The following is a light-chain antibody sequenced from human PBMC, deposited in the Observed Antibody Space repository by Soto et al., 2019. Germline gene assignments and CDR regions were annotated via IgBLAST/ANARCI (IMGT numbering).Light chain of an antibody. CDR3: QQYDNLPLT. J-gene: IGKJ4*01. V-gene: IGKV1-33*01. CDR2: DAS. CDR1: QDISNY. Sequence: DIHMTQSPSSLSASVGDRVTITCQASQDISNYLNWYQQKPGKAPKLLIYDASNLETEVPSRFSGSGSGTDFTFTISSLQPEDIATYYCQQYDNLPLTFGGGTKVEIK.